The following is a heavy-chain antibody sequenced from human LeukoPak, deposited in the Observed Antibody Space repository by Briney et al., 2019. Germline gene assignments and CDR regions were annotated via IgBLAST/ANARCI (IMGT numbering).Heavy chain of an antibody. CDR2: IYYSGST. V-gene: IGHV4-39*07. J-gene: IGHJ4*02. CDR1: GGSISSSSYY. CDR3: ARSTYSSSPPSDY. D-gene: IGHD6-6*01. Sequence: SETLSLTCTVSGGSISSSSYYWGWIRQPPGKGLEWIGSIYYSGSTYYNPSLKSRVTVSVDTSKNQFSLKLSSVTAADTAVYYCARSTYSSSPPSDYWGQGTLVTVSS.